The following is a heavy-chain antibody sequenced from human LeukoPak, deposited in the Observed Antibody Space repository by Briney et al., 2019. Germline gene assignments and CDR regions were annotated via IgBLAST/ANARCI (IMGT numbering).Heavy chain of an antibody. V-gene: IGHV1-24*01. D-gene: IGHD6-19*01. J-gene: IGHJ4*02. CDR3: ATLSSSGWYVVY. CDR1: GYTLTELS. Sequence: ASVTVSCKVSGYTLTELSMHWVRQAPGKGLEWMGGFDPEDGETIYAQKFQGRVTMTEDTSTDTAYMELSSLRSEDTAVYYCATLSSSGWYVVYWGQGTLVTVSS. CDR2: FDPEDGET.